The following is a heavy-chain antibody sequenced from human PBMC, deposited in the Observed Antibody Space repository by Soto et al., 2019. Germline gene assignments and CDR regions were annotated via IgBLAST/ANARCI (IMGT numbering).Heavy chain of an antibody. CDR3: AHSLRGANYFDP. D-gene: IGHD3-10*01. J-gene: IGHJ5*02. CDR2: IYWNDDK. V-gene: IGHV2-5*01. CDR1: GFSLSTSAAG. Sequence: GSGPTLVNPTQTLTLTCTFSGFSLSTSAAGVGWIRQPPGKALEWLALIYWNDDKRYSPSLKSRLTITKDTSKNQVVLTMTNMDPVDTATYYCAHSLRGANYFDPWGQGTLVTVSS.